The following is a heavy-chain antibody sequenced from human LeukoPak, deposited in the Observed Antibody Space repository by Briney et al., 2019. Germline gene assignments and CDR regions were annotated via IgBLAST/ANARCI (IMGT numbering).Heavy chain of an antibody. Sequence: SETLSLTCTVSGDSISSGDYYWSWIRQPAGKGLEWIGRIYTSGSTNYNPSLKSRVTISVDTSKNQFSLKLSSVTAADTAVYYCARDLLVRGVISYFDYWGQGTLVTVSS. CDR3: ARDLLVRGVISYFDY. V-gene: IGHV4-61*02. CDR1: GDSISSGDYY. D-gene: IGHD3-10*01. CDR2: IYTSGST. J-gene: IGHJ4*02.